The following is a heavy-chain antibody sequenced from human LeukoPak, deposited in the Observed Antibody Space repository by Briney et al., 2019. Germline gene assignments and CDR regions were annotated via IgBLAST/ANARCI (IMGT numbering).Heavy chain of an antibody. CDR2: INSDGSST. J-gene: IGHJ4*02. D-gene: IGHD5-18*01. V-gene: IGHV3-74*01. CDR3: ARVFSFGYSYGHDY. CDR1: GFTFSSYW. Sequence: GGSLRLSCAASGFTFSSYWMHWVGQAPGKSVVWGSRINSDGSSTSYADSVKGRFTISRDNAKNTLYLQMNSLRAEDTAVYYCARVFSFGYSYGHDYWGPGTLVTVSP.